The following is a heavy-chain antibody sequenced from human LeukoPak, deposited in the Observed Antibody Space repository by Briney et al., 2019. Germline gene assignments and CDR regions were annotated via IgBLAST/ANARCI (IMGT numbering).Heavy chain of an antibody. CDR2: ISGSGGST. CDR1: GFTFSSYA. D-gene: IGHD3-16*01. CDR3: AKGKVNHLGALDF. J-gene: IGHJ4*02. Sequence: GGSLRLSCAASGFTFSSYAMSWVRQAPGKGLEWVSAISGSGGSTYYADSVEGRFTISRDNSKNTLYLQMNSLRAEDTAVYYCAKGKVNHLGALDFWGQGALVTVSS. V-gene: IGHV3-23*01.